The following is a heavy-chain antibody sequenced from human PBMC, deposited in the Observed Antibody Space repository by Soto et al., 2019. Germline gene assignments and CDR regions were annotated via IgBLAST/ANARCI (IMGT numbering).Heavy chain of an antibody. CDR2: IIPIFGTA. D-gene: IGHD3-22*01. CDR1: GGTFSSYA. J-gene: IGHJ6*02. CDR3: ASAITYYYDSSGSHYYYYGMDV. V-gene: IGHV1-69*01. Sequence: QVQLVQSGAEVKKPGSSAKVSCKASGGTFSSYAISWVRQAPGQGLEWMGGIIPIFGTANYAQKFQGRVTITADESTSTAYMELSSLRSEDTAVYYCASAITYYYDSSGSHYYYYGMDVWGQGTTVTVSS.